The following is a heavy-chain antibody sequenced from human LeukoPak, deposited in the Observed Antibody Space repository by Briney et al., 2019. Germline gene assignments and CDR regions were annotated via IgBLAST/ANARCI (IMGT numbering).Heavy chain of an antibody. CDR1: GFTFSSYG. D-gene: IGHD4-17*01. CDR3: AKGGGEYGDYEGDYFDY. Sequence: PGGSLRLSCAASGFTFSSYGMHWVRQAPGKGLEWVAVISYDGSNKYYADSVKGRFTISRDTSKNTLYLQMNSLRAEDTAVYYCAKGGGEYGDYEGDYFDYWGQGTLVTVSS. J-gene: IGHJ4*02. CDR2: ISYDGSNK. V-gene: IGHV3-30*18.